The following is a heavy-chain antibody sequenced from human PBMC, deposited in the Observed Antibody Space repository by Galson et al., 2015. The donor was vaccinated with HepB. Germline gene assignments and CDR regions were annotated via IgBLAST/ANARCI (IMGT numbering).Heavy chain of an antibody. CDR2: IIPIFGIA. CDR1: GGTFSSYA. J-gene: IGHJ6*02. V-gene: IGHV1-69*13. D-gene: IGHD3-10*01. Sequence: SVRVSCKASGGTFSSYAISWVRQAPGQGLEWMGGIIPIFGIANYAQKFQGRVTITADESTSPAYMELSSLRSEDTAVYYCASSESMVREIGKYYYYYGMDVSGQGTTVTVSS. CDR3: ASSESMVREIGKYYYYYGMDV.